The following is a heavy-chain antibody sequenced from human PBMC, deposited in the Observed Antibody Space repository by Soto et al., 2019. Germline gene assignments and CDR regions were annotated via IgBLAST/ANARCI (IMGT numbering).Heavy chain of an antibody. D-gene: IGHD3-10*01. J-gene: IGHJ6*02. V-gene: IGHV2-26*01. CDR3: ARSPLWFGEGGYCYYGMDV. Sequence: QVTLKESGPVLVKPTETLTLTCTVSGFSLSDARMGVSWIRQPPGKALEWLAHIFSNDEKSFSTSLKSRLTISKDTSKSQVVLTMTNMDPVDTATYYCARSPLWFGEGGYCYYGMDVWGQGTTVTVSS. CDR1: GFSLSDARMG. CDR2: IFSNDEK.